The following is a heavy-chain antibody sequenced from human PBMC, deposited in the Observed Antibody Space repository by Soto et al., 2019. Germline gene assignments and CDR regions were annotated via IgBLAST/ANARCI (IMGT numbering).Heavy chain of an antibody. Sequence: SGTLSLTCAVSGDSVSSPSATWEWIRQAPSRGLEWLGRTRYSSKWSYEYALSLKGRITIRPDTSKNHFSLQLDSVTHEDTAVYYCLRVDWNDAGSWGQGTLVTVSS. J-gene: IGHJ5*02. CDR3: LRVDWNDAGS. CDR2: TRYSSKWSY. D-gene: IGHD1-1*01. V-gene: IGHV6-1*01. CDR1: GDSVSSPSAT.